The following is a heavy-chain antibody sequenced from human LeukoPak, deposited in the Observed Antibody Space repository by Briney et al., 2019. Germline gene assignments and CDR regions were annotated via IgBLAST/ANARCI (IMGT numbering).Heavy chain of an antibody. CDR3: NTIFGVVKRFDY. CDR1: RFTFSDYS. V-gene: IGHV3-21*01. CDR2: ISSGSVYV. J-gene: IGHJ4*02. D-gene: IGHD3-3*01. Sequence: GGSLRLSCAASRFTFSDYSMNWVRQAPGKGLQWVASISSGSVYVYYADSVKGRFTISRDNAKNSLYLQMNSLRAEDTAVYYCNTIFGVVKRFDYWGQGTLVTVSS.